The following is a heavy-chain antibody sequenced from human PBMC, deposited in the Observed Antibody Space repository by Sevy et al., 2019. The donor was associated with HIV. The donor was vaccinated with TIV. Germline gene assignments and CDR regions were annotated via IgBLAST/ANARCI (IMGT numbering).Heavy chain of an antibody. V-gene: IGHV1-24*01. J-gene: IGHJ4*02. CDR1: GYTLTKLS. D-gene: IGHD3-22*01. CDR3: ATTKDYYDSSGDPFDY. CDR2: FDPQEGET. Sequence: ASVKVSCKVSGYTLTKLSIHWVRQAPGKGLEWMGYFDPQEGETIYAQRFQGTLTMTVDTSTDTAYMELSSLTSEDTAVYYCATTKDYYDSSGDPFDYWGQGSLVTVSS.